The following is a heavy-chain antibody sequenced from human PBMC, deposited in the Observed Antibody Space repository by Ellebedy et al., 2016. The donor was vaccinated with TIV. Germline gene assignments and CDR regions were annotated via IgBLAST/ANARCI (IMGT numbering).Heavy chain of an antibody. D-gene: IGHD1-20*01. Sequence: GGSLRLSCAASGFTASYTYMSWVRQAPGKGLEWVSVIHTGGYTYYADSVKGRFTISRDSSKNTLFLQMNSLRAEDTAMYYCARRITGTYGDDAFDIWGQGTMVTVSS. CDR2: IHTGGYT. J-gene: IGHJ3*02. CDR1: GFTASYTY. CDR3: ARRITGTYGDDAFDI. V-gene: IGHV3-53*01.